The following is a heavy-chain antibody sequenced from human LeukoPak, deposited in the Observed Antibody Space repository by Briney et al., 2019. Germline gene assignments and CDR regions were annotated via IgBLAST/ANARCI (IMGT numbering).Heavy chain of an antibody. D-gene: IGHD3-22*01. Sequence: SVKVSCKASGGTFSSYAISWVRQAPGQGLEWMGRIIPIFGTANYAQKFQGRVTITTDESTSTAYMELSSLRSEDTAVYYCARGGYPTDAAFDIWGQGTMVTVSS. J-gene: IGHJ3*02. V-gene: IGHV1-69*05. CDR2: IIPIFGTA. CDR1: GGTFSSYA. CDR3: ARGGYPTDAAFDI.